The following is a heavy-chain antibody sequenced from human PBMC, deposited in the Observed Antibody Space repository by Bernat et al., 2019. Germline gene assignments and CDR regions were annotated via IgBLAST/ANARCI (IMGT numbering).Heavy chain of an antibody. CDR1: GYTFTSYY. CDR2: INPSGGST. D-gene: IGHD4-11*01. J-gene: IGHJ3*02. CDR3: ARAISISNYPQIDAFDI. V-gene: IGHV1-46*01. Sequence: QVQLVQSGAEVKKPGASVKVSCKASGYTFTSYYMHWVRQAPGQGLEWMGIINPSGGSTSYAQKFQGRVTMTRDTSTSTVYMELSSLRSEDTAVYYCARAISISNYPQIDAFDIWGQGTMVTVSS.